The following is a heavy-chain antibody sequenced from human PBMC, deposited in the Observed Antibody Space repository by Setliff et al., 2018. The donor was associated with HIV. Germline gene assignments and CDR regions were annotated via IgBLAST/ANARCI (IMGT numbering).Heavy chain of an antibody. J-gene: IGHJ4*02. V-gene: IGHV4-61*02. CDR2: IYASGST. Sequence: SETLSLTCTVSGGSISNDNYYWSWIRQPAGKGLEWIGRIYASGSTNYNPSLKSPVSISVDTSRNQFSLRLTSVTAADTAVYYCARATTRGWYNWGQGTLVTVSS. CDR3: ARATTRGWYN. CDR1: GGSISNDNYY. D-gene: IGHD6-19*01.